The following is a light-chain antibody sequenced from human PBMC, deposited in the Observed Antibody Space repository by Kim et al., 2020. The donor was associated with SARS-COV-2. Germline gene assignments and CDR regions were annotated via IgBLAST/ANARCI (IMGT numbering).Light chain of an antibody. V-gene: IGKV3-15*01. CDR1: HSITTN. Sequence: EIVMTQSPATLSVSPGERATLSCRASHSITTNLAWYQQKPGQAPRLLIYGASTRATGIPARFSGSGSGTEFTLTISSLQSEDFAVYYCQQYKYWPPWTFGQGTKVEIK. J-gene: IGKJ1*01. CDR2: GAS. CDR3: QQYKYWPPWT.